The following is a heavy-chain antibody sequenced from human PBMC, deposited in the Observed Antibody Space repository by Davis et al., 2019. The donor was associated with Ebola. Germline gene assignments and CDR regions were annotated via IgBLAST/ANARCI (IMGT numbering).Heavy chain of an antibody. CDR3: ARVEDCSSTSCFYYYYYGMDV. CDR2: ISSSSSYI. D-gene: IGHD2-2*01. V-gene: IGHV3-21*01. CDR1: GFTFSSYS. Sequence: GGSLRLSCAASGFTFSSYSMNWVRQAPGKGLEWVSSISSSSSYIYYADSVKGRFTISRDNAKNTLYPQMNSLRAEDTAVYYCARVEDCSSTSCFYYYYYGMDVWGQGTTVTVSS. J-gene: IGHJ6*02.